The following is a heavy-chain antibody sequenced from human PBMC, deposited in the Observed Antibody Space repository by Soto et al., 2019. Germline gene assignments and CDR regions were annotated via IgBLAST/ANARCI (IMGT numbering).Heavy chain of an antibody. Sequence: GXSVKGSCKASGYTFTGYYMHWVRQAPVQGLEWMGWINPNSGGTNYAQKFQGWVTMTRDTSISTAYMELSRLRSDDTAVYYCARDLKGSGWYVGAYYYYYYGMDVWGQGTTVTVSS. CDR3: ARDLKGSGWYVGAYYYYYYGMDV. V-gene: IGHV1-2*04. CDR1: GYTFTGYY. J-gene: IGHJ6*02. CDR2: INPNSGGT. D-gene: IGHD6-19*01.